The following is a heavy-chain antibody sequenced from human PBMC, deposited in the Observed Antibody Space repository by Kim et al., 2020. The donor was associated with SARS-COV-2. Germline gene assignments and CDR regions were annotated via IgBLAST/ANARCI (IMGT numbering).Heavy chain of an antibody. D-gene: IGHD3-10*01. Sequence: KYSQKCQGRVTITRDTSASTAYMELSSLRSEDTAVYYCARITMVRGAFDYWGQGTLVTVSS. CDR3: ARITMVRGAFDY. V-gene: IGHV1-3*01. J-gene: IGHJ4*02.